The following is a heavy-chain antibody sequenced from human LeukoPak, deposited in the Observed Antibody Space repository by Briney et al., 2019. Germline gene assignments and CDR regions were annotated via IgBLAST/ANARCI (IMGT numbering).Heavy chain of an antibody. D-gene: IGHD3-16*01. Sequence: GGSLRLSCAASGLTFTNYGMHCVRQAPGKGLEWVAVIWYDGSNKYYVDSVKGRFTISRDNSKNALYLQLNSLRAEDTAVYYCATNWGAGPYYYAMDIWGQGTTVTVSS. J-gene: IGHJ6*02. CDR2: IWYDGSNK. CDR1: GLTFTNYG. V-gene: IGHV3-33*01. CDR3: ATNWGAGPYYYAMDI.